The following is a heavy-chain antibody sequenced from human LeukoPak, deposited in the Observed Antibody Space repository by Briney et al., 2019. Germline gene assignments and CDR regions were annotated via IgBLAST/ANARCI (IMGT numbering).Heavy chain of an antibody. CDR3: AASITMVRGVITPPPDY. J-gene: IGHJ4*02. Sequence: SVRVSCTASGGTFSSYAISWVRQAPGQGLEWMGRIIPIFGIANYAQKFQGRVTITADKSTSTAYMELSSLRSEDTAVYYCAASITMVRGVITPPPDYWGQGTLVTVSS. CDR2: IIPIFGIA. CDR1: GGTFSSYA. D-gene: IGHD3-10*01. V-gene: IGHV1-69*04.